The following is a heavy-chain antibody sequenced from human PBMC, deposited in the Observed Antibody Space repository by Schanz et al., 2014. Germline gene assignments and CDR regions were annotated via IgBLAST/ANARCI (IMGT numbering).Heavy chain of an antibody. V-gene: IGHV3-30*18. D-gene: IGHD3-10*01. CDR2: ISYDGNEK. Sequence: QVQLVESGGGVVQPGKSLRLSCAASGFAFSDYGMHWVRQAPGKGLEWVAFISYDGNEKHYPDSVKGRFTISRDNSRNTLFLQMESLRTEDTAVYYCAKDQLANYRGSGYNWFDPWGQGTLVTVSS. J-gene: IGHJ5*02. CDR1: GFAFSDYG. CDR3: AKDQLANYRGSGYNWFDP.